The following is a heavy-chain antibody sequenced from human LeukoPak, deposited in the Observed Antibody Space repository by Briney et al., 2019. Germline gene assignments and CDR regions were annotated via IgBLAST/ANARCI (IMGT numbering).Heavy chain of an antibody. CDR2: INHSGST. V-gene: IGHV4-34*01. CDR3: ARGGRRGYFDY. CDR1: GGSFSGYY. Sequence: SETLSLTCAVYGGSFSGYYWSWIRQPPGKGLEWIGEINHSGSTNYNPSLKSRVTISVDTSKNQFSLKLSSVTAADTAVYYCARGGRRGYFDYWGRGTLVTVSS. D-gene: IGHD2-15*01. J-gene: IGHJ4*02.